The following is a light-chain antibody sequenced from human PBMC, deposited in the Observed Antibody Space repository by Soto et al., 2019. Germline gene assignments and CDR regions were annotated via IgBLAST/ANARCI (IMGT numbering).Light chain of an antibody. Sequence: DIVMTQSPDSLAVPLGERATFNCKSSQSLLYSSTGESCLAWYQRKPGQPPKLLIYWASTRESGVPDRFSGRGSGTDFTLTISSLQAEDVAVYYCQQYYSPPLTFGGGTKVEIK. J-gene: IGKJ4*01. V-gene: IGKV4-1*01. CDR1: QSLLYSSTGESC. CDR2: WAS. CDR3: QQYYSPPLT.